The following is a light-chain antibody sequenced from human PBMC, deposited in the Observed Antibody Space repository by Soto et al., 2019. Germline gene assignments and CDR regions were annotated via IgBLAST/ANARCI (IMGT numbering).Light chain of an antibody. Sequence: EIVMTQPPATLSVSPGERATLSCRASQSVSSNLAWYQQKPGQAPRLLIYGASTRATGIPARFSGSGSGTEFTLTISSLQSEDFAVYYCQQHNNWPPLTFGGGTKVDI. CDR2: GAS. CDR3: QQHNNWPPLT. V-gene: IGKV3-15*01. CDR1: QSVSSN. J-gene: IGKJ4*01.